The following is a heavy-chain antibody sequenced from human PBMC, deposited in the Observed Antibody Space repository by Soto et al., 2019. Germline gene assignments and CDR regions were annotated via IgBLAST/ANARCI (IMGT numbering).Heavy chain of an antibody. CDR2: IYHSGST. J-gene: IGHJ3*02. V-gene: IGHV4-30-2*01. Sequence: SETLSLTCAVSGGSISSGGYSWSWIRQPPGKGLEWIAYIYHSGSTYYNPSLKSRVTISVDRSKNQFSLKLSSVTAADTAVYYCASPARWELPIDAFDIWGQGTMVTVSS. CDR3: ASPARWELPIDAFDI. D-gene: IGHD1-26*01. CDR1: GGSISSGGYS.